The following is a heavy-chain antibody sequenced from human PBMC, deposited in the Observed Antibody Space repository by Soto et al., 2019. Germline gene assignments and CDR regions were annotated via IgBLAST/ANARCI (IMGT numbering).Heavy chain of an antibody. J-gene: IGHJ4*02. V-gene: IGHV3-30-3*01. Sequence: QVQLVESGGGVVQPGRSLRLSCAASGFTFSSYAMHWVRQAPGKGLEWVAVLSYDGSNKYYAGSLKGRFTISRDNSKNTLYLQMSSLRAEDTAVYYCASDKSPHSSGWHNRHFDSWGQGTLVTVSS. CDR1: GFTFSSYA. CDR3: ASDKSPHSSGWHNRHFDS. CDR2: LSYDGSNK. D-gene: IGHD6-19*01.